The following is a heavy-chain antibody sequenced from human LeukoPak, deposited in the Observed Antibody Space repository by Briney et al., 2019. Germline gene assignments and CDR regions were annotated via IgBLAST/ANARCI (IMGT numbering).Heavy chain of an antibody. CDR2: IYYSGST. J-gene: IGHJ4*02. Sequence: PSETLSLTCTVSGGSISSSSYYWGWIRQPPGKGLEWIGSIYYSGSTYYNPSLKSRVTISVDTSKNQFSLKLSSVTAADTAVYYCARGSHYDSSGYTYDYWGQGTLVTVSS. D-gene: IGHD3-22*01. CDR3: ARGSHYDSSGYTYDY. CDR1: GGSISSSSYY. V-gene: IGHV4-39*07.